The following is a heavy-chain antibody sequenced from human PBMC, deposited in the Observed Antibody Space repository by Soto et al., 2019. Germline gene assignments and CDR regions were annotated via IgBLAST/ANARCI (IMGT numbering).Heavy chain of an antibody. CDR1: GGSISSYY. Sequence: SETLSLTCTVSGGSISSYYWSWIRQPPGKGLEWIGYINHSGSTNYNPSLKSRVTISVDTSKNQFSLKLSSVTAADTAVYYCARVGTVTTFWGYYYYYGMDVWGQGTTVTVSS. J-gene: IGHJ6*02. V-gene: IGHV4-59*12. D-gene: IGHD4-17*01. CDR3: ARVGTVTTFWGYYYYYGMDV. CDR2: INHSGST.